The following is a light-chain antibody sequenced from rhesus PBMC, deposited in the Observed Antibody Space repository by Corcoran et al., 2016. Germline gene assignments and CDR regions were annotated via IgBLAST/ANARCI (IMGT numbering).Light chain of an antibody. V-gene: IGKV2-78*01. Sequence: DIVMTQTPLSLPVTPGEPASISCRSSQSLLDSDGYTHLHWYLQKLGQSPHLLIYLVSNRASGVPDRFSGSGSGTDFTLKISRVEAEDVGFYYCMQTLQTPFTFGPGTKLDIK. CDR2: LVS. CDR3: MQTLQTPFT. CDR1: QSLLDSDGYTH. J-gene: IGKJ3*01.